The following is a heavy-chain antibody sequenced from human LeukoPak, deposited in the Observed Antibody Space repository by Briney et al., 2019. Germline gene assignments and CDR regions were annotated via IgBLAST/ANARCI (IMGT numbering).Heavy chain of an antibody. CDR2: IYYSGST. Sequence: SETLSLTCTVSGGSISRGDYYWSWIRQPPGKGLEWIGYIYYSGSTDYNPSLKSRVTISVDTSKNQFSLKLSSVTAADTAVYYCARKEVGQSYFDYWGQGTLVTVSS. CDR3: ARKEVGQSYFDY. J-gene: IGHJ4*02. D-gene: IGHD2-2*01. V-gene: IGHV4-30-4*01. CDR1: GGSISRGDYY.